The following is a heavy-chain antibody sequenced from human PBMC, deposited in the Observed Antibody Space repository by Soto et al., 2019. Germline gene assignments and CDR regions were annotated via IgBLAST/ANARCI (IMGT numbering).Heavy chain of an antibody. CDR1: GDSVSSNSAA. Sequence: SQTLSLTCAISGDSVSSNSAAWNWIRQSPSRGLEWLGRTYYRSKWYNDYAVSVKSRITINPDTSKNQFSLQLNSVTPEDTAVYYCARVGIVVVPAARYYGLDVWGQGTRVTVSS. J-gene: IGHJ6*02. V-gene: IGHV6-1*01. CDR3: ARVGIVVVPAARYYGLDV. CDR2: TYYRSKWYN. D-gene: IGHD2-2*01.